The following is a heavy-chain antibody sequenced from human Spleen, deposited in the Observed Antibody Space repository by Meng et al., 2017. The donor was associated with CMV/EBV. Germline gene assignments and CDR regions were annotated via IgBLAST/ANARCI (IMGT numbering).Heavy chain of an antibody. D-gene: IGHD3-22*01. J-gene: IGHJ5*02. CDR2: IRSKANNYET. V-gene: IGHV3-73*01. CDR1: GFTLSNSG. Sequence: GGSLRLSCAASGFTLSNSGMHWVRQAPGKGLEWVGRIRSKANNYETEYAASVKGRFTISRDDSKNTAYLQMNSLKTEDTAVYYCTTQTYYYDSNGYYHWYDPWGHGTLVTVSS. CDR3: TTQTYYYDSNGYYHWYDP.